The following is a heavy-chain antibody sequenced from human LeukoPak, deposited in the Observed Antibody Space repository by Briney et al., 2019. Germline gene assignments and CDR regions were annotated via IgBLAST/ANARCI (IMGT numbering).Heavy chain of an antibody. CDR2: INPNSGGT. J-gene: IGHJ5*02. D-gene: IGHD5-18*01. V-gene: IGHV1-2*02. CDR3: ARDVDTAMVNWFDP. Sequence: ASVKVSCKASGYTFTGYYMHWVRQAPGQGLEWMGWINPNSGGTNYAQKFQGRVTMTRDTSISTAYMELSRLRSDDTAVYYCARDVDTAMVNWFDPWGQGTLVTVS. CDR1: GYTFTGYY.